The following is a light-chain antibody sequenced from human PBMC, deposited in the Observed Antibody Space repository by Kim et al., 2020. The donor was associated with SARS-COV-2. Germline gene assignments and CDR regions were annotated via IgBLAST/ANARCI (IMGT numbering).Light chain of an antibody. V-gene: IGKV1-17*01. CDR3: LQHSTYPIT. CDR1: QDIRND. Sequence: ASVGDRVTITGRASQDIRNDLGWYQQNPGRAPKRLIYGASSLQSGVPSRFSGSGSGTEFTLTISSVQPEDFATYFCLQHSTYPITFGQGTRLEI. J-gene: IGKJ5*01. CDR2: GAS.